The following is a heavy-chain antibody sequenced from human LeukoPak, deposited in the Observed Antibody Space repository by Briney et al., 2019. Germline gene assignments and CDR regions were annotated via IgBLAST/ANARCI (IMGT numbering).Heavy chain of an antibody. CDR3: PRVTSYLHYCDN. V-gene: IGHV3-48*03. CDR1: GFTFSMYK. J-gene: IGHJ4*02. CDR2: VSSSGSTI. D-gene: IGHD2-2*01. Sequence: GGSLRLSCAASGFTFSMYKMNWVRQAPGKGLEWVSYVSSSGSTIYYADSVKGRFTISRDNAKKSLSLQMNSLRAEDTAVYYCPRVTSYLHYCDNWGRGTLVIVSS.